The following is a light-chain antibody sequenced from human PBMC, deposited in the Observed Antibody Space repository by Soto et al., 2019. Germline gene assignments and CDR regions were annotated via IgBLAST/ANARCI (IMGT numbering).Light chain of an antibody. CDR3: QNYKSAPNT. Sequence: DIQMTQSPSSLSASVGDRVTITCRASQDISNDLAWYQQKPGKVPKLLIYAASTLQTGVQSRFSGSGSGTVFTLTINSLQPEDVATYYCQNYKSAPNTFGRGTRLEIK. J-gene: IGKJ2*01. CDR1: QDISND. V-gene: IGKV1-27*01. CDR2: AAS.